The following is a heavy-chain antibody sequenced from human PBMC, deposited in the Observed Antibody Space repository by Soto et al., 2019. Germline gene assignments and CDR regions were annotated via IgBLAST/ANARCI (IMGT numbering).Heavy chain of an antibody. J-gene: IGHJ6*02. D-gene: IGHD1-1*01. Sequence: GGSLRLSCAASGFTFSSYAMSWVRQAPGKGLEWVSAISGSGGSTYYADSGKGRFTISRNNAKNTVYLEMNSLTAEDTAVYYCAKDILSRGVATIQPYYYYGMDVWGQGTTVTVSS. CDR1: GFTFSSYA. CDR2: ISGSGGST. V-gene: IGHV3-23*01. CDR3: AKDILSRGVATIQPYYYYGMDV.